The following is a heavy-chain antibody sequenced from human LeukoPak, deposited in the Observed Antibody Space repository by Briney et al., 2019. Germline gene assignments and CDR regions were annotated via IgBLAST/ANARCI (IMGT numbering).Heavy chain of an antibody. CDR2: ISAYNGNT. CDR1: GYTFTGYY. CDR3: ARLTGDKIAFDY. V-gene: IGHV1-18*04. J-gene: IGHJ4*02. Sequence: ASVKVSCKASGYTFTGYYIHWVRQAPGQGLEWMGWISAYNGNTNYAQKLQGRVTMTTDTSTSTAYMELRSLRSDDTAVYYCARLTGDKIAFDYWGQGTLVTVSS. D-gene: IGHD7-27*01.